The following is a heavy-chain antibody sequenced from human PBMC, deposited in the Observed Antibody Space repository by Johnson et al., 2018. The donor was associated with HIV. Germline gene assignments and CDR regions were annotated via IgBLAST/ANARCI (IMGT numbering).Heavy chain of an antibody. J-gene: IGHJ3*02. D-gene: IGHD2-2*01. CDR1: GFTFSDYY. V-gene: IGHV3-11*04. CDR2: ISSSGSTI. CDR3: AGNVVAPAAYAFDI. Sequence: QVQLVESGGGLVKPGGSLRLSCAASGFTFSDYYISWIRQAPGKGLEWVSYISSSGSTIYYADSVMGRFTISRDNAKNSLYLQMNRLRAEDTAVYYCAGNVVAPAAYAFDIWGQGTMVTVSS.